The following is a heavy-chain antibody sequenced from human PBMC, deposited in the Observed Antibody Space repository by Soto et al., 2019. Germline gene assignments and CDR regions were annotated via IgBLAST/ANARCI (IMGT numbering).Heavy chain of an antibody. J-gene: IGHJ5*02. CDR3: AREPSRSLFDP. V-gene: IGHV4-4*02. CDR2: IYHSGST. CDR1: GGAISSSNW. Sequence: SETLSLTCAVSGGAISSSNWWGWVRQPPGKGLEWIGEIYHSGSTNYNPSLKSRVTISVDKSKNQFSLKLSSVTAADTAVYYCAREPSRSLFDPWGQGTLVTVSS.